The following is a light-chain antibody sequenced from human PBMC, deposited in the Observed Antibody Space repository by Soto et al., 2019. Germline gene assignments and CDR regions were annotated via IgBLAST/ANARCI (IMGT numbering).Light chain of an antibody. V-gene: IGKV3-11*01. CDR1: QSVSSY. CDR2: DAS. CDR3: QQRSNWHPIT. Sequence: EILLTQSPPTLALSPGERATLSCRASQSVSSYLAWYQQKPGQAPRLLIYDASNRATGIPARFSGSGSGTDFTLTISSLEHEDFAVHYCQQRSNWHPITFGQGTRLEIK. J-gene: IGKJ5*01.